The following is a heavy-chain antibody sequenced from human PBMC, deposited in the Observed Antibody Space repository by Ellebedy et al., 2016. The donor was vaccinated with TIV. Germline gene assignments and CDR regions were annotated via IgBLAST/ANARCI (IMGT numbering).Heavy chain of an antibody. J-gene: IGHJ4*02. Sequence: SETLSLTXTVSGGSISSSSYYWGWIRQPPGKGLEWIGSIYYSGSTDHNPSLKSRVTISVDRSKNQFSLKLSSVTAADTAVYYCARELGYYFDYWGQGTLVTVSS. V-gene: IGHV4-39*02. CDR3: ARELGYYFDY. CDR2: IYYSGST. D-gene: IGHD3-22*01. CDR1: GGSISSSSYY.